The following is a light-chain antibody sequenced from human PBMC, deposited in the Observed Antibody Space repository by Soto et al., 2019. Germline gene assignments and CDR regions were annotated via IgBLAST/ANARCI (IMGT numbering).Light chain of an antibody. Sequence: EIVMTQSPATLSVSPGERATLSCRASQSVSTNLAWYHQKPGQAPRRLMYGASTRATGIPARFSGSGSGTEFTLTISSLQSEDFAVYYCQQYHNWPPYTFGQGTKLEIK. CDR1: QSVSTN. V-gene: IGKV3-15*01. CDR3: QQYHNWPPYT. J-gene: IGKJ2*01. CDR2: GAS.